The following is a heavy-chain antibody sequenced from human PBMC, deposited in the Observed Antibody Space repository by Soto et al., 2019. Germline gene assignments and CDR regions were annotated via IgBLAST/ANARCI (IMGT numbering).Heavy chain of an antibody. CDR3: ARVGCSRTNCYTGYYFDY. CDR2: IWYDGSNS. J-gene: IGHJ4*02. Sequence: VQLVESGGGVVQPGRSLRLSCAASGFTFSSLGMHWVRQAPGKGLEWVAVIWYDGSNSYYADSVKGRFTISRDNSKNTLFLQMNSLRAEDTAVYYCARVGCSRTNCYTGYYFDYWGQGTLVTVSS. V-gene: IGHV3-33*01. D-gene: IGHD2-2*02. CDR1: GFTFSSLG.